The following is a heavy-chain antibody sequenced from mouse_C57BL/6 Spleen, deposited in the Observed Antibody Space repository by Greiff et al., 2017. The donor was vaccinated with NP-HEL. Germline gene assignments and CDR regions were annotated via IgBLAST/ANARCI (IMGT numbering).Heavy chain of an antibody. D-gene: IGHD2-4*01. J-gene: IGHJ4*01. CDR3: ARSGDYDGAMDD. Sequence: QVQLQQPGAELVKPGASVKLSCKASGYTFTSYWMHWVKQRPGQGLEWIGMIHPNSGSTNYNEKFKSKATLTVDKSSSTAYMQLSSLTSEDSAVYYCARSGDYDGAMDDWGQGTSVTVSS. V-gene: IGHV1-64*01. CDR1: GYTFTSYW. CDR2: IHPNSGST.